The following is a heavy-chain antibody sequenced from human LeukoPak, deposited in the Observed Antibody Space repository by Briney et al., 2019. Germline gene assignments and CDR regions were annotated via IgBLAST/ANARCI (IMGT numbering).Heavy chain of an antibody. CDR2: ISAYNGNT. J-gene: IGHJ5*02. V-gene: IGHV1-18*01. D-gene: IGHD2-2*01. CDR3: ARGEGYCSSTSCYGASYTKYNWFDP. CDR1: GYTFTSYG. Sequence: APVKVSCKASGYTFTSYGISWVRQAPGQGLEWMGWISAYNGNTNYAQKLQGRVTMTTDTSTSTAYMELRSLRSDDTAVYYCARGEGYCSSTSCYGASYTKYNWFDPWGQGTLVTVSS.